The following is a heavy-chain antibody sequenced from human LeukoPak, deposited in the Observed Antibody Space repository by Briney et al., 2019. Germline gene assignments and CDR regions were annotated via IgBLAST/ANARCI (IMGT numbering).Heavy chain of an antibody. CDR1: GFTFSRYA. J-gene: IGHJ4*02. Sequence: PGGSLGLSCAASGFTFSRYAMNWVRQAPGKGLDWVSSISTSSSYIYYADSVKGRFTISRDNAKNSVYLQMNSLRAEDTAVYYCARYDSSDYYFDYWGQGTLVTVSS. CDR2: ISTSSSYI. CDR3: ARYDSSDYYFDY. V-gene: IGHV3-21*01. D-gene: IGHD3-22*01.